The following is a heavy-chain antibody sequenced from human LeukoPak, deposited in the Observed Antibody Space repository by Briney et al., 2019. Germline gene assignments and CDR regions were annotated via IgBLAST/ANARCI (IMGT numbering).Heavy chain of an antibody. Sequence: PSETLSLTCTVSGGSISSYYWSWIRQPPGKGLEWIGYIYYSGSTNYNPSLKSRVTISVDTSKNQLSLKLSSVTAADTAVYYCARVRATLFGVAMDYMDVWGKGTRSPSP. CDR3: ARVRATLFGVAMDYMDV. V-gene: IGHV4-59*08. D-gene: IGHD3-3*01. CDR2: IYYSGST. J-gene: IGHJ6*03. CDR1: GGSISSYY.